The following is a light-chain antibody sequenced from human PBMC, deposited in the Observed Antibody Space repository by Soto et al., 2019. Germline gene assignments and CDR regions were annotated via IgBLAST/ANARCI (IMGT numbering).Light chain of an antibody. CDR3: QQRSNWPPIT. J-gene: IGKJ5*01. CDR2: DSS. CDR1: QTIDKF. V-gene: IGKV3-11*01. Sequence: EFELSQSPATVSLSQGETATLSCRASQTIDKFLAWYQQRPGQPPRRLIFDSSNRATGVPVRFSGSGSGTDFTLTISSLEPEDFAVYYCQQRSNWPPITFGQGTRLEI.